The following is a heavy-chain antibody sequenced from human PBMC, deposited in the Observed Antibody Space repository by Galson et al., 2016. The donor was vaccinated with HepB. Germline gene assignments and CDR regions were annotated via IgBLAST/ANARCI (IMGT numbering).Heavy chain of an antibody. CDR2: IPYTGNS. J-gene: IGHJ4*02. Sequence: SETLSLTCIVSGASIISTSYYWGWIRQPPGKGLEWIGSIPYTGNSYYNLSLKSRVTISVETSKNQLSLNLNSVTAADTAVYYCARHDGDDDSTNSWGQGTLVTVSS. D-gene: IGHD4-17*01. V-gene: IGHV4-39*01. CDR3: ARHDGDDDSTNS. CDR1: GASIISTSYY.